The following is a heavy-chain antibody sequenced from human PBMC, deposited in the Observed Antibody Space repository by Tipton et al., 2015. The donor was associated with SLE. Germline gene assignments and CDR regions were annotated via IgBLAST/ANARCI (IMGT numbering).Heavy chain of an antibody. Sequence: TLSLTCTVSGGSISSYYWSWIRQPPGKGLEWIGEINHSGSTNYNPSLKSRVTISVDTSKNQFSLKLSSVTAADTAVYYCASRPTYYYDSSGPYAFDIWGQGTMVTVSS. D-gene: IGHD3-22*01. CDR2: INHSGST. V-gene: IGHV4-34*01. CDR3: ASRPTYYYDSSGPYAFDI. J-gene: IGHJ3*02. CDR1: GGSISSYY.